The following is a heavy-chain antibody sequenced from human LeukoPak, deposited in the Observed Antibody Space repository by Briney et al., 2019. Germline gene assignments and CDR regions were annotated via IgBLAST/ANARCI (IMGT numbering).Heavy chain of an antibody. CDR2: ISAYNGNT. V-gene: IGHV1-18*01. D-gene: IGHD6-6*01. CDR1: GYTFTNYA. J-gene: IGHJ6*02. CDR3: ARDLSSSSRYNYYYGMDV. Sequence: ASVKVSRKASGYTFTNYAISWVRQAPGQGLEWMGWISAYNGNTNYAQKLQGRVTMTTDTPTSTAYMELRSLRSDDTAVYYCARDLSSSSRYNYYYGMDVWGQGTTVIVSS.